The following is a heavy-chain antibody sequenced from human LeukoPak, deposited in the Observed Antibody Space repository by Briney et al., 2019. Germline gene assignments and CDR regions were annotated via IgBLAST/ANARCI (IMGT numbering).Heavy chain of an antibody. V-gene: IGHV3-23*01. J-gene: IGHJ4*02. CDR2: ISNSGGRT. Sequence: GGSLRLSCAASGFTFSSYAMSWVRQAPGKGLEWVSSISNSGGRTFYTDSVKGRFTISRDNSKITLYLQMNSLRAEDTAVYYCAKGPTPGYSSGWSDYWGQGTLVTVSS. D-gene: IGHD6-19*01. CDR1: GFTFSSYA. CDR3: AKGPTPGYSSGWSDY.